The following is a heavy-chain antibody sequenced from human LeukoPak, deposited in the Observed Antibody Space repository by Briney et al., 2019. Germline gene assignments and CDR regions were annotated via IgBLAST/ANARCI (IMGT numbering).Heavy chain of an antibody. CDR3: ARDRWELLAFDI. CDR2: ISSSSSTI. Sequence: PGGSLRLSCAASGFTFSSYSMNWVRQAPGKGLEWVSYISSSSSTIYYADSVKGRFTISRDNAKNSLYLQMNSLRAEDTAVYYCARDRWELLAFDIWGQATMVTVSS. J-gene: IGHJ3*02. D-gene: IGHD1-26*01. CDR1: GFTFSSYS. V-gene: IGHV3-48*01.